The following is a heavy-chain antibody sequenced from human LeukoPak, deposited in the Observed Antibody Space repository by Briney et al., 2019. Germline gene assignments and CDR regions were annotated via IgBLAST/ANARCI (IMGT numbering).Heavy chain of an antibody. CDR2: INNDGSNT. CDR1: GFTFSPFW. Sequence: GGSLRLSCAASGFTFSPFWMHWVRQAPGKGLVWVSRINNDGSNTMYADSAKGRFTISRDNARNTLYLQMNSLRDDDTAVYYCARDYNSSPDYWGQGTLVTVSS. D-gene: IGHD6-13*01. J-gene: IGHJ4*02. CDR3: ARDYNSSPDY. V-gene: IGHV3-74*03.